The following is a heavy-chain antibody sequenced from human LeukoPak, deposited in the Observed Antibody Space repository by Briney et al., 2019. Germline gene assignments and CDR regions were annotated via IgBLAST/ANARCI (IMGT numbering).Heavy chain of an antibody. D-gene: IGHD3-22*01. Sequence: PSETLSLTCTVSGGSISSYYWSWIRQPPGKGLEWIGYTYYSGSTNYNPSLKSRVTISVDTSKNQFSLKLSSVTAADTAVYYCARELGDYDSSGYLDYWGQGTLVTVSS. CDR3: ARELGDYDSSGYLDY. CDR1: GGSISSYY. J-gene: IGHJ4*02. V-gene: IGHV4-59*01. CDR2: TYYSGST.